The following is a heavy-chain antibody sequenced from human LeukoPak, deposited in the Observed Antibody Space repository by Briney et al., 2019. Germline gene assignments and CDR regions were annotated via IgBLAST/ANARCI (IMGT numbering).Heavy chain of an antibody. V-gene: IGHV3-15*01. CDR2: IKSKGDGETR. CDR3: AAVGEWLSNAFNL. J-gene: IGHJ3*01. CDR1: GFTFSIAW. Sequence: GSLRLSCAASGFTFSIAWMSWVRQAPGKGPEWVARIKSKGDGETRDYAAPVKDRFIISRDDSKNMLYLQMNSLKTEDTAIYYCAAVGEWLSNAFNLWGQGTMVTVSA. D-gene: IGHD3-22*01.